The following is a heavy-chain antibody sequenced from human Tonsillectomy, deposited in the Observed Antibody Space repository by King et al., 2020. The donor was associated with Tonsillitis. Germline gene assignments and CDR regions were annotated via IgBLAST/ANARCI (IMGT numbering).Heavy chain of an antibody. J-gene: IGHJ5*02. D-gene: IGHD3-9*01. CDR2: IYWDDDK. Sequence: ITLKESGPTLVKPTQTLTLTCTFSGFSLSTSGVGVGWIRQPPGKALEWLALIYWDDDKRYSPSLKNRLTITKDTPKNQVVLTMTNMDPVDTATYYCAHSGAGFILRYFDPWGQGTLVTVSS. V-gene: IGHV2-5*02. CDR1: GFSLSTSGVG. CDR3: AHSGAGFILRYFDP.